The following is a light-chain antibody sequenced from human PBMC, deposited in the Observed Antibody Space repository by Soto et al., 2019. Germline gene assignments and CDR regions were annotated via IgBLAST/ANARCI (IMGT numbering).Light chain of an antibody. CDR1: QSLVYSDGNAY. CDR3: MQATHWPPT. J-gene: IGKJ1*01. V-gene: IGKV2-30*01. Sequence: DVVMTQSPLSLPVTLGQPASISCRSSQSLVYSDGNAYLNWFQQRPGQSPRRLIYKASNRDSGVPDRFSGSGSRTVFTLKLSRVEAEDVGIDYCMQATHWPPTFGRGTRVEIK. CDR2: KAS.